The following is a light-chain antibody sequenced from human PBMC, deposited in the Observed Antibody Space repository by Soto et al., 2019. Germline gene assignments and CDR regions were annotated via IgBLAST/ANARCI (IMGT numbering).Light chain of an antibody. J-gene: IGKJ1*01. Sequence: DIVMTQSPDSLAVSLGERATINCKSSQSVLYSSNNKNYLAWYQQIPGQPPKLLIYWASTRQSGVPDRFSGSGSGTDFTLTISSLQAEDVAVYYCQQYHTTPWTFGQGTKVEI. CDR2: WAS. V-gene: IGKV4-1*01. CDR1: QSVLYSSNNKNY. CDR3: QQYHTTPWT.